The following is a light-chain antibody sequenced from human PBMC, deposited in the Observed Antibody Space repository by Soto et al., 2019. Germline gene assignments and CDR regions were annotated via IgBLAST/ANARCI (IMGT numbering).Light chain of an antibody. CDR2: EVT. V-gene: IGLV2-14*01. CDR1: SSDVGGYHY. CDR3: SAYTSSSTVV. J-gene: IGLJ2*01. Sequence: QSALTQPASVSGSPGQSITISCTGTSSDVGGYHYVSWYQQLPGKAPKLMIYEVTKRPSGVSNRFSGSKSDNTASLTISGLQAEDEADYYCSAYTSSSTVVFGGGTKLTVL.